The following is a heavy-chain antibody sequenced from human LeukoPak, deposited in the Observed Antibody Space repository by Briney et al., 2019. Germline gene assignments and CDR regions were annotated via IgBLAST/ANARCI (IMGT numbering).Heavy chain of an antibody. D-gene: IGHD3-10*01. J-gene: IGHJ4*02. CDR1: GSRFTNYW. CDR3: ARLLWFGELRSGGYFDY. Sequence: GASLQISCKGSGSRFTNYWIGWVRQMPGKGLEWMGIIYPGDSDTRYSPSFQGQVTISADKSIGTAYLQWSSLKASDTAMYYCARLLWFGELRSGGYFDYWGQGILVTVSS. V-gene: IGHV5-51*01. CDR2: IYPGDSDT.